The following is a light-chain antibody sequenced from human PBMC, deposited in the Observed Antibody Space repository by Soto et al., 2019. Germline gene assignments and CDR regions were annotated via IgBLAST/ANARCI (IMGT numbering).Light chain of an antibody. Sequence: EIVLTQSPGTLSLSPGETATLSCRASQSINNNFLAWHQQRPGQAPRLLISRASNRASGIPDRFRGSGSGTVFTLTITRLEPEDFAVYYCQQYTNAPRTFGQGTKVDI. CDR3: QQYTNAPRT. J-gene: IGKJ1*01. CDR2: RAS. V-gene: IGKV3-20*01. CDR1: QSINNNF.